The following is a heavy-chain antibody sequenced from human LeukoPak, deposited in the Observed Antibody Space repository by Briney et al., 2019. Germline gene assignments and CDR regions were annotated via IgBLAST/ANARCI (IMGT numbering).Heavy chain of an antibody. CDR2: IYTSGST. Sequence: SETLSLTCTVSGGSISSYYWSWIRQPAGKGLEWIGRIYTSGSTNYNPSLKSRVTMSVDTSKNQFSLKLSSVTAADTAVYYCARGASLGYCSSTSCYPDSTGWFDPWGQGTLVTVSS. CDR1: GGSISSYY. CDR3: ARGASLGYCSSTSCYPDSTGWFDP. J-gene: IGHJ5*02. D-gene: IGHD2-2*01. V-gene: IGHV4-4*07.